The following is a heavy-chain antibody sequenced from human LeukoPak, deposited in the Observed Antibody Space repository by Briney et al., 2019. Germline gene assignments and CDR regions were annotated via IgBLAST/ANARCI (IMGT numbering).Heavy chain of an antibody. D-gene: IGHD3-10*01. V-gene: IGHV4-39*01. CDR3: ARSWYYGSGRYYPDWFDP. CDR1: GGSISSSSYY. CDR2: IYYSGNA. J-gene: IGHJ5*02. Sequence: SETLSLTCTVSGGSISSSSYYWGWIRQPPGKGLEWIGSIYYSGNAYYNPPLKSRVSISVDTSKNQFSLKLSSVTAPDTAVYYCARSWYYGSGRYYPDWFDPWGQGTLVTVSS.